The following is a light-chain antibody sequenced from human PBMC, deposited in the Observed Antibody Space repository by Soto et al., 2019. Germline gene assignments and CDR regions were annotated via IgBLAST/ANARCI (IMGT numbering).Light chain of an antibody. V-gene: IGKV1-39*01. CDR2: AAS. CDR1: QSISSY. J-gene: IGKJ2*01. Sequence: DIQMTQSPSSLSASVGDRVTITCRASQSISSYLNWYQQKPGKAPKLLIYAASSLQSGVPSRLSGNGSGTDFTLTISSLQPEDFATYYCQQSYSTPHTFGQGNKLELK. CDR3: QQSYSTPHT.